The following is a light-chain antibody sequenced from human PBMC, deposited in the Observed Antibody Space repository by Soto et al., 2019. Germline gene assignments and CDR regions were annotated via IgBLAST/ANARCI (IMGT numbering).Light chain of an antibody. J-gene: IGLJ1*01. V-gene: IGLV2-8*01. CDR2: DVT. Sequence: QSALTQPPSASGSPGQSVTISYTGTSSDVGAYKFVSWYRQNPGKAPKLIIYDVTKRPTGVPDRFSGSKSGNTASLTVSGLQAEDEADYYCSSYAGNNTDVFGSGTKVTVL. CDR3: SSYAGNNTDV. CDR1: SSDVGAYKF.